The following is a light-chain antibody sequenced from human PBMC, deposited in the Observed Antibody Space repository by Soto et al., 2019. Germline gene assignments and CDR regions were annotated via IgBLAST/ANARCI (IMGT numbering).Light chain of an antibody. CDR3: QQYNGLPTWT. CDR1: QNIYIW. V-gene: IGKV1-5*03. J-gene: IGKJ1*01. CDR2: KAS. Sequence: DLQMTQSPSTLSASVGDRVTITCRASQNIYIWLAWYQKKPGKAPNLLIYKASTLQSGVPSRFSGNGSGTEFTPTITSLQPDDAATYYCQQYNGLPTWTFGQGTKV.